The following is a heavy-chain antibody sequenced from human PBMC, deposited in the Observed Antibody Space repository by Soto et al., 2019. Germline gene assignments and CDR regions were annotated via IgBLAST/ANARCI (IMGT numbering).Heavy chain of an antibody. CDR3: ASRRGYSGYGPNY. V-gene: IGHV4-34*01. CDR2: INHSGST. Sequence: SETLSLTCAVYGGSFSGYYWSWIRQPPGKGLEWIGEINHSGSTNYNPSLKSRVTISVDTSKNQFSLKLSSVTAADTAVYYCASRRGYSGYGPNYWGQGTLVTVSS. J-gene: IGHJ4*02. CDR1: GGSFSGYY. D-gene: IGHD5-12*01.